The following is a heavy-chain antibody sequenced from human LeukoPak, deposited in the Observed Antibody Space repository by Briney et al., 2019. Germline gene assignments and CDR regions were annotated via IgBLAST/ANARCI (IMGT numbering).Heavy chain of an antibody. D-gene: IGHD3-10*01. V-gene: IGHV3-49*03. J-gene: IGHJ4*02. CDR1: GFTFADYA. CDR3: TRTDTLLRRVILQPHFDY. Sequence: PGRSLRLSCTASGFTFADYAMNWFRQAPGKGLVWVGFIRSKAYGGTTEYAASVKGRFTISRDDSKSIAYLQMNSLKIEDTAVYYCTRTDTLLRRVILQPHFDYWGQGTLVTVSS. CDR2: IRSKAYGGTT.